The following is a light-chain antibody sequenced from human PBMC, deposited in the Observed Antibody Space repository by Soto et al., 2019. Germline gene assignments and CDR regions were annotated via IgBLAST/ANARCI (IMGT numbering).Light chain of an antibody. Sequence: EIVLTPSPATLSLSPVESAPLPCRASQSVSSAYLAWYQQKPGQAPRLLIYGASTRPTGIPARFSGSGSGTEFTLTISGLQSEDFALYVCQQYNNWPFSFGPGTRREIK. CDR2: GAS. CDR1: QSVSSAY. V-gene: IGKV3D-15*01. CDR3: QQYNNWPFS. J-gene: IGKJ5*01.